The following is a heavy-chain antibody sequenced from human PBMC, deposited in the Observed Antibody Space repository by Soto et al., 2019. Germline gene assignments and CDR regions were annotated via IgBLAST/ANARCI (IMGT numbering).Heavy chain of an antibody. CDR3: ARDRGYSSGWYDPHYFDY. Sequence: VKFSCKASGYTFTSYAMHWVRQAPGQRLEWMGWINAGNGNTKYSQKFQGRVTITRDTSASTAYMELSSLRSEDTAVYYCARDRGYSSGWYDPHYFDYWGQGTLVTVSS. J-gene: IGHJ4*02. D-gene: IGHD6-19*01. V-gene: IGHV1-3*01. CDR1: GYTFTSYA. CDR2: INAGNGNT.